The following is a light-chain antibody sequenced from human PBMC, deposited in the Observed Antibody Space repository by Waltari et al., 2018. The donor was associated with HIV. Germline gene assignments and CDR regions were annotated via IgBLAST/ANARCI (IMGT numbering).Light chain of an antibody. CDR1: QSISSD. CDR2: GAS. Sequence: DIMMTQSPATLSVSPGERATLCCRASQSISSDVAWYQQRRGQAPRLLIYGASTRASGIPARFSGSGSGPEFSLTISSLQSEDFAIYYCQQYSNWPRTFGQGTKVEI. CDR3: QQYSNWPRT. V-gene: IGKV3-15*01. J-gene: IGKJ1*01.